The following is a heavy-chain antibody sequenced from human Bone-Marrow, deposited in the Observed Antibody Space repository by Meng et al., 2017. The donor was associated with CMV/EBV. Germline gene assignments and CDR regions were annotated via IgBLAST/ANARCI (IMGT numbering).Heavy chain of an antibody. CDR1: GFTFSDYY. D-gene: IGHD6-19*01. V-gene: IGHV1-2*02. CDR3: VRSSGWSLFDY. J-gene: IGHJ4*02. CDR2: VNSKNEAT. Sequence: VQLVQAGAEMKTPGASVKVSCTTSGFTFSDYYTHGVRQAPGQGLEWMGWVNSKNEATNYARKFQGRVSMTRDTSISTAHMELSRLMSDDTAVYYCVRSSGWSLFDYWGQGTLVTVSS.